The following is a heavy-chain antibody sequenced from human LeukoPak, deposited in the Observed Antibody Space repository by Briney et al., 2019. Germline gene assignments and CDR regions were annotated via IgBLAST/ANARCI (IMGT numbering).Heavy chain of an antibody. V-gene: IGHV3-30*18. D-gene: IGHD6-19*01. CDR2: ISYDGSNK. CDR1: GFTFSSYG. J-gene: IGHJ3*02. CDR3: AKGAGSGWANDAFDI. Sequence: PGGSLRLSCAASGFTFSSYGMHWVRQAPGKGLEWVAVISYDGSNKYYADSVKGRFTISRDNSKNTLYLQMNSLRAEDTAVYYCAKGAGSGWANDAFDIWGQGTMVTVSS.